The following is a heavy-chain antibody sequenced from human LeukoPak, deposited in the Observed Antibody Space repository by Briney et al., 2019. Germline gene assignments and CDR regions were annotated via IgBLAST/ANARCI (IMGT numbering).Heavy chain of an antibody. V-gene: IGHV1-69*06. CDR2: IIPIFGTA. Sequence: SVKVSCKASGGTFSSYAISWVRQAPGQGLEWMGGIIPIFGTANYAQKFQGRVTITADKSTRTAYMELSSLRSEDTAVYYCARGEGEIAAALFDYWGQGTLVTVSS. J-gene: IGHJ4*02. CDR1: GGTFSSYA. D-gene: IGHD6-13*01. CDR3: ARGEGEIAAALFDY.